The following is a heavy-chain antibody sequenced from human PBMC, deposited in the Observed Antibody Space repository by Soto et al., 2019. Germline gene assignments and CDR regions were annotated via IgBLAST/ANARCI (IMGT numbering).Heavy chain of an antibody. V-gene: IGHV1-2*04. D-gene: IGHD2-15*01. CDR3: ARDHCSGGSCGRFDP. CDR1: GYTFTGNY. J-gene: IGHJ5*02. Sequence: ASVKVSCKASGYTFTGNYMHWVRQAPGQGLEWMGWINPNSGGTNYAQKFQGWVTMTRDTSISTAYMELSRLRSGDTAVYYCARDHCSGGSCGRFDPWGQGTLVTVSS. CDR2: INPNSGGT.